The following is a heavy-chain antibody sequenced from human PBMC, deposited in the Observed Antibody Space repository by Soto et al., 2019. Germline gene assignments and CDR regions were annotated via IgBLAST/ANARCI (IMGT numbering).Heavy chain of an antibody. CDR2: ISVSGDDT. CDR1: GFTFSNYA. Sequence: EVQLLESGGGLVQPGGSLRLSCAASGFTFSNYAMSWVRQAPGKGLEWASVISVSGDDTYYADFVKGRCTISRDNSKSTLFLQMSSLRADDTAIYYCAKQRDIGPYVDSDYWGRQTLVTVSS. J-gene: IGHJ4*02. V-gene: IGHV3-23*01. CDR3: AKQRDIGPYVDSDY. D-gene: IGHD2-15*01.